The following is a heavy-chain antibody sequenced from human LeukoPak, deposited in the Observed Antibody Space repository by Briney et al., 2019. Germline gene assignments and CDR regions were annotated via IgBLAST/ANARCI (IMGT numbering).Heavy chain of an antibody. V-gene: IGHV3-30*02. J-gene: IGHJ4*02. CDR3: ARDIVVPAASGRYFDY. D-gene: IGHD2-2*01. Sequence: PGGSLRLSCAASGFTFSSYGMHWVRQAPGKGLEWVAFIRYDGSDKFYADSVKGRFTISRDNSENTLYLQMNSLRPEDTAVYYCARDIVVPAASGRYFDYWGQGTLITVSS. CDR2: IRYDGSDK. CDR1: GFTFSSYG.